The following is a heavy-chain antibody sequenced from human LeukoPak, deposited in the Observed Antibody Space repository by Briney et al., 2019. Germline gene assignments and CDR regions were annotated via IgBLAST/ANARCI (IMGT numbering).Heavy chain of an antibody. V-gene: IGHV1-18*01. CDR2: ISAYNGNT. D-gene: IGHD1-7*01. CDR1: GYTFTSYG. Sequence: ASVKVSCKASGYTFTSYGIIWVRQAPGQGLEWMGWISAYNGNTNYAQKLQGRVTMTTDTSTSTAYMEVRSLRSDDTGVYYCARDDPGTHLFDYWGQGTLVTVSS. CDR3: ARDDPGTHLFDY. J-gene: IGHJ4*02.